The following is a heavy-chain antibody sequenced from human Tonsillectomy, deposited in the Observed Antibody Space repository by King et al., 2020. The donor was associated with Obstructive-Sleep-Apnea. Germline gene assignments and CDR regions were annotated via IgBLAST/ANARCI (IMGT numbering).Heavy chain of an antibody. CDR1: GFTFRGYS. CDR3: ARGEVDVRWLVREYFHH. D-gene: IGHD6-19*01. CDR2: LSYVGADK. V-gene: IGHV3-30*04. J-gene: IGHJ1*01. Sequence: VQLVESGGGVVQPGRSLRLSCAASGFTFRGYSMHWVRQSPGKGLEWGAILSYVGADKYYAVSLKGRFTISRDNSKNTLYLQMNSLRPEDTAMYYCARGEVDVRWLVREYFHHWGQGTLVTVSS.